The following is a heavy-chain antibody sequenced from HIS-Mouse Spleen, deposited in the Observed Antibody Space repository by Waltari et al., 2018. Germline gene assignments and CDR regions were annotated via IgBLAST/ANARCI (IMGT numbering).Heavy chain of an antibody. V-gene: IGHV3-9*01. Sequence: EVQLVESGGGLVQPGRSLRLSCAASGFTFDDYAMHWVRQAPGKGLEWVSGISWNSGSIGYADSVKGRFTISRDNAKNSLYLQMNSLRVEDTALYYCAKESPNWGYFDYWGQGTLVTVSS. CDR2: ISWNSGSI. J-gene: IGHJ4*02. CDR3: AKESPNWGYFDY. CDR1: GFTFDDYA. D-gene: IGHD7-27*01.